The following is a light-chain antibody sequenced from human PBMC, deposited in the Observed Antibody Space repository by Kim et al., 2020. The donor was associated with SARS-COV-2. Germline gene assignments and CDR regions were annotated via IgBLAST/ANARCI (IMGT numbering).Light chain of an antibody. V-gene: IGLV2-8*01. CDR3: SAYAGNSLV. CDR2: EVT. CDR1: SSVVCGYNF. Sequence: GQSSSSSCTGTSSVVCGYNFVSWYHQHPGNALKVVIYEVTKRPLGVRVRFSSSRTGNTASLTVSELQAEDEADYHSSAYAGNSLVFGSGTQLTVL. J-gene: IGLJ2*01.